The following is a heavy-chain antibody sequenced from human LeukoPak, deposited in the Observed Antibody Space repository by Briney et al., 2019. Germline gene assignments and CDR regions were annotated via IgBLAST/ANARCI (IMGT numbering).Heavy chain of an antibody. J-gene: IGHJ5*02. CDR1: GGSISSYY. Sequence: PSETLSLTCTVSGGSISSYYWSWIRQPPGKGLEWIGYIYYSGSTNYNPSLKSRVTISVDTSKNQFSLKLSSVTAADTAVYYCARHIVLINCSGGSCYEPYFDPWGQGTLVTVSS. D-gene: IGHD2-15*01. CDR3: ARHIVLINCSGGSCYEPYFDP. V-gene: IGHV4-59*08. CDR2: IYYSGST.